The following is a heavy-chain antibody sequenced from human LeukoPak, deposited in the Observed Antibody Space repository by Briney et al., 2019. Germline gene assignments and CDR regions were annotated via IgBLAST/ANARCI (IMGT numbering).Heavy chain of an antibody. Sequence: SETLSLTCTVSGGSISSSSYYWGWIRQPPGKGLEWIGSIYYSGSTYYNPSLKSRVTISVDTSKNQFSLKLSSVTAADTAVYYCARHRGYYGSGSYYNTLRPYSLFDYWGQGTLVTVSS. J-gene: IGHJ4*02. D-gene: IGHD3-10*01. CDR2: IYYSGST. CDR1: GGSISSSSYY. CDR3: ARHRGYYGSGSYYNTLRPYSLFDY. V-gene: IGHV4-39*01.